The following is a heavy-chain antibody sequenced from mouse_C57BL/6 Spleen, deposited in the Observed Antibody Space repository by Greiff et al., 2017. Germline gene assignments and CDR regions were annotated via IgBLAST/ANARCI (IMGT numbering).Heavy chain of an antibody. D-gene: IGHD2-4*01. J-gene: IGHJ2*01. Sequence: EVMLVESGGDLVKPGGSLKLSCAASGFTFSSYGMSWVRQTPDKRLEWVATISSGGSYTYYPDSVKGRFTISRDNAKNTLYLQMSSLKSEDTAMYYCARQRKDDDYDDYFDYWGQGTTLTVSS. CDR3: ARQRKDDDYDDYFDY. CDR1: GFTFSSYG. V-gene: IGHV5-6*01. CDR2: ISSGGSYT.